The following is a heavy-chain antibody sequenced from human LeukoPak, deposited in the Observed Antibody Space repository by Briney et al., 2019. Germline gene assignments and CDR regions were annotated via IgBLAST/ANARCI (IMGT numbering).Heavy chain of an antibody. CDR2: IKQDGSEK. D-gene: IGHD3-3*01. Sequence: PGGSLRLSCAASGFTFSSYWMSWVRQAPGKGLEWVANIKQDGSEKYYVDSVKGRFTISRDNAKNSLYLQMNSLRAEDTAVYYCARDQVRFLEWLSNYYYYGMDVWGQGTTVTVSS. J-gene: IGHJ6*02. V-gene: IGHV3-7*03. CDR1: GFTFSSYW. CDR3: ARDQVRFLEWLSNYYYYGMDV.